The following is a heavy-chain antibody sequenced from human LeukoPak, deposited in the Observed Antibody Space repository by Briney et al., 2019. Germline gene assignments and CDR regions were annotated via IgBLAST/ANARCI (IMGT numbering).Heavy chain of an antibody. V-gene: IGHV3-74*01. CDR1: GLTFSTYW. D-gene: IGHD1-26*01. Sequence: AGGSLRLSCAASGLTFSTYWMHWVRQAPGKGLAWVARISSDGSIRKYANSVQGRVTISRGTAKDPLFLQMNSLRAEDTAVYYGAREARVGAALQYWGQGTPVTVSS. J-gene: IGHJ4*02. CDR3: AREARVGAALQY. CDR2: ISSDGSIR.